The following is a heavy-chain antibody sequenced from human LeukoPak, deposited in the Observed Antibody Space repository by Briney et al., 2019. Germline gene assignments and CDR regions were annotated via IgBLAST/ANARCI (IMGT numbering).Heavy chain of an antibody. CDR3: ARVLLPLYGMDV. Sequence: PGGSLRLSCAASGFTFSDHYMHWVRQAPGKGLEWVAVIWYDGSNKYYADSVKGRFTISRDNSENTLYLQMNSLRAEDTTVYYCARVLLPLYGMDVWGQGTTVTVSS. D-gene: IGHD3-22*01. J-gene: IGHJ6*02. CDR1: GFTFSDHY. CDR2: IWYDGSNK. V-gene: IGHV3-33*08.